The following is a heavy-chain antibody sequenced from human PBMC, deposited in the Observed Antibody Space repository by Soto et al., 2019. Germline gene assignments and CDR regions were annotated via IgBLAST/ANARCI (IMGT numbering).Heavy chain of an antibody. Sequence: PGGSLRLSCAASGFTFSSYGMHWVRQAPGKGLEWVAVIWYDGSNKYYVDSVKGRFTISRDNSKNTLYLQMNSLRAEDTAVYYCARDSDTGMEELGYWGQGTLVTVSS. V-gene: IGHV3-33*01. CDR1: GFTFSSYG. CDR2: IWYDGSNK. J-gene: IGHJ4*02. D-gene: IGHD5-18*01. CDR3: ARDSDTGMEELGY.